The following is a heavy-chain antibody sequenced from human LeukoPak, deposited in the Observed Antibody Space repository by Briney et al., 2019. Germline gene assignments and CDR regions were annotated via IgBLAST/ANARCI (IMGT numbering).Heavy chain of an antibody. CDR1: GFAFSSCA. V-gene: IGHV3-23*01. Sequence: GGSLRLSCAASGFAFSSCAMSWVRQAPGKGLEWVSGISGSGGSTNYADSVKGRFTISRDNSKNTLYLQMNSLRAEDTAVYYCAKVPLSSSYFDYWGQGTLVTVSS. CDR2: ISGSGGST. J-gene: IGHJ4*02. CDR3: AKVPLSSSYFDY. D-gene: IGHD6-6*01.